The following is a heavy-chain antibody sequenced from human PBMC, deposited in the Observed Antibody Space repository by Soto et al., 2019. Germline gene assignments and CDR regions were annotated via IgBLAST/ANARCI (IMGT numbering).Heavy chain of an antibody. CDR2: IIPIFGIA. D-gene: IGHD5-18*01. CDR1: GYTFTGYY. V-gene: IGHV1-69*13. J-gene: IGHJ6*02. CDR3: ASCGYSYGPMEIPLDYGMDV. Sequence: GASVKVSCKASGYTFTGYYMHWVRQAPGQGLEWMGGIIPIFGIANYAQKFQGRVTITADESTSTAYMELSSLRSEDTAVYYCASCGYSYGPMEIPLDYGMDVWGQGTTVTVSS.